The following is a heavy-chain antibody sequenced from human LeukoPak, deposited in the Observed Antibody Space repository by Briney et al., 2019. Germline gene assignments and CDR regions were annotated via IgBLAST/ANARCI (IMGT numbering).Heavy chain of an antibody. D-gene: IGHD3-3*01. CDR2: IYHSGIT. V-gene: IGHV4-4*02. CDR1: GGSISSSNW. Sequence: SGTLSLTCAVSGGSISSSNWWSWVRQPPGKGLEWIGEIYHSGITNYNPSLKSRVTISVDTPKSQFSLKLSSVTAADTAVYFCARSYWNGYHHLDFWGQGTLVTVSS. CDR3: ARSYWNGYHHLDF. J-gene: IGHJ4*02.